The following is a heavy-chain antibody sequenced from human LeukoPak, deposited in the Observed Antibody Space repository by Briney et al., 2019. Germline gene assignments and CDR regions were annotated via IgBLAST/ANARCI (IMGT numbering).Heavy chain of an antibody. J-gene: IGHJ6*02. CDR2: ISGSGGST. Sequence: GRSLRLSCAASGFTFSSYAMSWVRQAPGKGLEWVSAISGSGGSTYYADSVKGRFTISRDNSKNSLYLQMNSLRAEDTAMYYCARKNGLDVWGQGTTVTVSS. CDR3: ARKNGLDV. V-gene: IGHV3-23*01. CDR1: GFTFSSYA.